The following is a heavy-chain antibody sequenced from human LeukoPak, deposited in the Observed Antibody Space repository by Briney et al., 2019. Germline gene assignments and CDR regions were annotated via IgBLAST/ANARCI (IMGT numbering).Heavy chain of an antibody. V-gene: IGHV3-30*03. CDR1: GFTFSDYS. J-gene: IGHJ5*02. Sequence: GGSLRLSCAASGFTFSDYSMNWVRQAPGKGLEWVAVISYDGSNKYYADSVKGRFTISRDNSKNTLYLQMNSLRAEDTALYYCARTQWDLHWFDPWGQGTLVTVSS. CDR3: ARTQWDLHWFDP. CDR2: ISYDGSNK. D-gene: IGHD1-26*01.